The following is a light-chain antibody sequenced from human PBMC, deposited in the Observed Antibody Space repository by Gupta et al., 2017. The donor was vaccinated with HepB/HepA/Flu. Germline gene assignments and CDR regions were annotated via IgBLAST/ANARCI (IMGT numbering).Light chain of an antibody. CDR1: TSNIGNNY. CDR3: GTWDTSRNTVV. V-gene: IGLV1-51*02. Sequence: QSVLTQPPSVSAAPGQTVTISCSGTTSNIGNNYVSWYQHLPGTAPQLLISKNDKRPSGIPDRFSGSKSGTSATLGITGLQTGEEADYHCGTWDTSRNTVVFGGGTKLTVL. J-gene: IGLJ2*01. CDR2: KND.